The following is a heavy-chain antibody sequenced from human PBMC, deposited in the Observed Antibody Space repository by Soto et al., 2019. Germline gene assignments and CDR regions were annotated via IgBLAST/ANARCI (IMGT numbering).Heavy chain of an antibody. J-gene: IGHJ4*02. Sequence: ASVKASCKSSGYMFTTYDSIWVRQATGQGREWVGGMNPNTGTTVYAQKFQGRVTLTRDPSKSTAYLELSSLRSDDTAVYYCATAATYSSFFGSGADYWGQGTLVTVSS. CDR3: ATAATYSSFFGSGADY. CDR1: GYMFTTYD. V-gene: IGHV1-8*01. CDR2: MNPNTGTT. D-gene: IGHD6-19*01.